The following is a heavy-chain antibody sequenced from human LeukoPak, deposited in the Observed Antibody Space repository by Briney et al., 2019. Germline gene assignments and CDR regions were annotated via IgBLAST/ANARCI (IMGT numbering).Heavy chain of an antibody. V-gene: IGHV3-23*01. CDR3: ARDVDSSSWPASGYYYYGMDV. J-gene: IGHJ6*02. D-gene: IGHD6-13*01. CDR2: ISDSGGST. CDR1: GSTFSSYA. Sequence: GGSLRLSCAASGSTFSSYAMSWVRQAPGKGLEWVSVISDSGGSTYYADSVKGRFTISRDNAKNSLYLQMNSLRAEDTAVYYCARDVDSSSWPASGYYYYGMDVWGQGTTVTVSS.